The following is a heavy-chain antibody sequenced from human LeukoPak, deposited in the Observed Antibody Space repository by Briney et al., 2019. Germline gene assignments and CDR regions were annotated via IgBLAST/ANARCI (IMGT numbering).Heavy chain of an antibody. CDR2: LNWNGGST. D-gene: IGHD3-22*01. Sequence: GGSLRLSCAASGFTFDDYGMSWVRQAPGKGLEWVSGLNWNGGSTGYAESVKGRFTISRDNAKNSLYLQMNSLRAEDTALYYCARAKYYYDSSGYCDWGQGTLVTVSS. J-gene: IGHJ4*02. CDR1: GFTFDDYG. V-gene: IGHV3-20*04. CDR3: ARAKYYYDSSGYCD.